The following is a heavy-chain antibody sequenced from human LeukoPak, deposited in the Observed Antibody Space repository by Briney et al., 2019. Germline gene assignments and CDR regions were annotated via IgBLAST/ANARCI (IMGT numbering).Heavy chain of an antibody. CDR3: ARDYNYAFDY. Sequence: GGSLRLSCAISGFTFSSYSMNWVRQAPGKGPEWVAFIAAGSEVIRYADSVRGRLTISRDNAKNSVYLQMNSLTAEDTAVYYCARDYNYAFDYWGQGALVTVSS. D-gene: IGHD3-10*01. CDR1: GFTFSSYS. V-gene: IGHV3-21*05. CDR2: IAAGSEVI. J-gene: IGHJ4*02.